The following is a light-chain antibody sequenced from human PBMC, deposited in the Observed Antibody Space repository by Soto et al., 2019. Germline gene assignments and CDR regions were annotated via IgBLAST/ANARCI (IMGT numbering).Light chain of an antibody. V-gene: IGKV3-20*01. CDR2: DAS. CDR1: QSVSRTY. CDR3: EEYRTSRT. Sequence: ELVLTQSPGTLSLSPGERATLSCRASQSVSRTYLAWYQQKPRQAPRLLIYDASSSDTRLPDRFSGSGSGSDSALTISILEPDVFAVDDCEEYRTSRTFGQGTRVEIK. J-gene: IGKJ1*01.